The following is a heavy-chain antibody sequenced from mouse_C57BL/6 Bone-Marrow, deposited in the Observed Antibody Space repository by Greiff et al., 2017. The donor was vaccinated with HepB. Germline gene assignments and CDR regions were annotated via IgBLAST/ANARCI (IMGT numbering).Heavy chain of an antibody. CDR1: GYTFTDYN. V-gene: IGHV1-18*01. CDR2: INPNNGGT. D-gene: IGHD2-5*01. J-gene: IGHJ3*01. CDR3: ARRSNYVAWFAY. Sequence: EVKLVESGPELVKPGASVKIPCKASGYTFTDYNMDWVKQSHGKSLEWIGDINPNNGGTIYNQKFKGKATLTVDKSSSTAYMELRSLTSEDTAVYYCARRSNYVAWFAYWGQGTLVTVSA.